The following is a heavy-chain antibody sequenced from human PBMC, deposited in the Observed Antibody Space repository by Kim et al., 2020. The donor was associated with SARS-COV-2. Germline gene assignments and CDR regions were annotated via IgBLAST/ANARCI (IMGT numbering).Heavy chain of an antibody. J-gene: IGHJ4*02. D-gene: IGHD3-22*01. CDR2: ISGSSSSI. Sequence: GGSLRLSCTAYGFTFSNYGMHWVRQAPGKGLEWVSSISGSSSSIYYADSEKGRFTVSSDNARNSLYLQMNGLRAEDTALYYSARGGDSRGYSYFVYWGQG. CDR1: GFTFSNYG. CDR3: ARGGDSRGYSYFVY. V-gene: IGHV3-21*01.